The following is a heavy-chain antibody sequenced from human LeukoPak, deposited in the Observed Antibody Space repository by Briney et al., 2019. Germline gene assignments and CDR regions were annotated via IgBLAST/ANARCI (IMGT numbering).Heavy chain of an antibody. CDR1: LYTFTDYY. V-gene: IGHV1-2*06. J-gene: IGHJ4*02. CDR2: ISPNGGGT. D-gene: IGHD6-13*01. Sequence: ASVKVSCKSSLYTFTDYYIHWLRPAPGQGLEWVGRISPNGGGTIYAQNFQGRVTVTRDTSITTAYMELNRLTSGDTAVYFCAKLEGSAATSSDWGQGTLVTVSS. CDR3: AKLEGSAATSSD.